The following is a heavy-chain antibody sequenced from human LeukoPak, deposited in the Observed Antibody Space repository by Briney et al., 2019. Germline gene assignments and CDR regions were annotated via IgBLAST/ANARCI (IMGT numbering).Heavy chain of an antibody. Sequence: GGSLRLSCAASGFTFSSYWMSWVRQAPGKGLEWVANIKQDGSERYYVDSVKGRFTISRDSAKNSLYLQMNSLRAEDTAVYYCAKTAYGYSRGWYSAFDPWGQGTLVTVSS. D-gene: IGHD6-19*01. CDR3: AKTAYGYSRGWYSAFDP. V-gene: IGHV3-7*01. J-gene: IGHJ5*02. CDR2: IKQDGSER. CDR1: GFTFSSYW.